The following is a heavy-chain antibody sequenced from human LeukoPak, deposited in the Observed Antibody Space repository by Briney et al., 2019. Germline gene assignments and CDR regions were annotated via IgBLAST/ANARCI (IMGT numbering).Heavy chain of an antibody. CDR1: GGSFCGYY. CDR2: INYSGST. V-gene: IGHV4-34*01. CDR3: ARLTPYYDFWSGYYHDAFDI. Sequence: SETLSLTCAVYGGSFCGYYWSGSRQPPGKGREGSGEINYSGSTNYNPSLKSRVTISVDTSKNQFSLKLSSVTAADTAVYYCARLTPYYDFWSGYYHDAFDIWGQGTMVTVSS. J-gene: IGHJ3*02. D-gene: IGHD3-3*01.